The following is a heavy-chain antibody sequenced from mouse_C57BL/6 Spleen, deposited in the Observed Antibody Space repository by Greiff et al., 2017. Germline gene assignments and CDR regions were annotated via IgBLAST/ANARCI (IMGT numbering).Heavy chain of an antibody. Sequence: VQLQQSGAELVRPGASVTLSCKASGYTFTDYEMHWVKQTPVHGLEWIGAIDPETGGTAYNQKFKGKAILTADKSSSTAYMELRSLTSEDSAVYYCTRWGGYPDYWGQGTTLTVSP. J-gene: IGHJ2*01. D-gene: IGHD2-14*01. V-gene: IGHV1-15*01. CDR2: IDPETGGT. CDR1: GYTFTDYE. CDR3: TRWGGYPDY.